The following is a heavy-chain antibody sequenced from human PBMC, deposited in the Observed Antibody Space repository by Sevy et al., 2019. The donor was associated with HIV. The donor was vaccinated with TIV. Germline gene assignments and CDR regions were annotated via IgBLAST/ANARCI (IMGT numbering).Heavy chain of an antibody. CDR2: ISGSGGST. Sequence: EGSLRLSCAASGFTFSSDAMSWVRQAPGKALEWVSAISGSGGSTYYADSVKGRFTISRDNSKNTLYLQMNSLRAEDTAVYYSAKGRLYYFDYWGQGTLVTVSS. CDR3: AKGRLYYFDY. CDR1: GFTFSSDA. V-gene: IGHV3-23*01. J-gene: IGHJ4*02.